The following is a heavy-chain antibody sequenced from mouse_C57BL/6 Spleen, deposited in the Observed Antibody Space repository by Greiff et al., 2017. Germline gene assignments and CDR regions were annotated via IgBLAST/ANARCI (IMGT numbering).Heavy chain of an antibody. J-gene: IGHJ1*03. CDR2: INPSSGYT. CDR1: GYTFTSYW. Sequence: VQLQESGAELAKPGASVKLSCKASGYTFTSYWMHWVKQRPGQGLEWIGYINPSSGYTKYNQKFKDKATLTADKSSSTAYMQLSSLTYEDSAVYYCARAPSSLYWYFDVWGTGTTVTVSS. V-gene: IGHV1-7*01. D-gene: IGHD6-2*01. CDR3: ARAPSSLYWYFDV.